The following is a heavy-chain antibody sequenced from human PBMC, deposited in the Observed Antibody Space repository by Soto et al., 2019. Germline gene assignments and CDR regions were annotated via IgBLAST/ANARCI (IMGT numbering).Heavy chain of an antibody. Sequence: QVQLVQSGAEVKKPGASVKVSCKASGYTFTSYGISWVRQAPGQGLEWMGWISAYNGNTNYAQKLQGRVTMTTDTSTSTAYMELRSLRSDDTAVYYCARALLLWFGELPKPNWFDPWGQGTLVTVSS. D-gene: IGHD3-10*01. J-gene: IGHJ5*02. V-gene: IGHV1-18*01. CDR2: ISAYNGNT. CDR3: ARALLLWFGELPKPNWFDP. CDR1: GYTFTSYG.